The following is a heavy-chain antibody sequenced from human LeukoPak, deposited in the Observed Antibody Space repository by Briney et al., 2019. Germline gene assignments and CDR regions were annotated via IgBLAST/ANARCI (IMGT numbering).Heavy chain of an antibody. CDR2: IYYSGST. CDR3: ARLDYYGSGSYLGY. V-gene: IGHV4-59*01. J-gene: IGHJ4*02. D-gene: IGHD3-10*01. Sequence: PSETLSLTCTVSGGSISSYYWSWIRQPPGKGLEWIGYIYYSGSTNYNPSLMSRVTISVDTSKNQFSLKLSSVTAADTAVYYCARLDYYGSGSYLGYWGQGTLVTVSS. CDR1: GGSISSYY.